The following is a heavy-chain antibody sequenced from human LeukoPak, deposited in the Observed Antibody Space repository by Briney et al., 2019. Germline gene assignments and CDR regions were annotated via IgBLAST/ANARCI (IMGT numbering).Heavy chain of an antibody. CDR3: LKDLTGTWSFDH. CDR1: GFTFSGHF. V-gene: IGHV3-64D*06. D-gene: IGHD7-27*01. Sequence: GGSLRLSCSASGFTFSGHFMHWVRQAPGKGLEYVSSISVNGDKTLYAESVKGRFTISRDNSKNTLYLQLSSLRLEDTVIYYCLKDLTGTWSFDHWGQGTLLTVSS. CDR2: ISVNGDKT. J-gene: IGHJ4*02.